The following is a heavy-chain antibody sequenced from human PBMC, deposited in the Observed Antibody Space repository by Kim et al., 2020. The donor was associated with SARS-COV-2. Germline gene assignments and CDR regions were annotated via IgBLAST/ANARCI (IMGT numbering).Heavy chain of an antibody. CDR1: GFTFSSYE. J-gene: IGHJ3*02. V-gene: IGHV3-48*03. CDR2: ISSSGSTI. D-gene: IGHD2-15*01. CDR3: ARDMGRGYGGNWDLDAFDI. Sequence: GGSLRLSCAASGFTFSSYEMNWVRQAPGKGLEWVSYISSSGSTIYYADSVKGRFTISRDNAKNSLYLQMNSLRAEDTAVYYCARDMGRGYGGNWDLDAFDIWGQGTMVTVSS.